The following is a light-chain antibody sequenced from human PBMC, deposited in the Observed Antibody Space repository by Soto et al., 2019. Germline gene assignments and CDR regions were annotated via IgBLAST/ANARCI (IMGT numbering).Light chain of an antibody. CDR2: GAS. CDR1: ESVSSN. V-gene: IGKV3D-15*01. CDR3: QQRGDWPPIT. Sequence: VMKLTPVTLSLSPGERATLSCRAGESVSSNLAWYQQKPGQAPRLLIYGASTRATGVPARFSGSGSETDFTLTISNLQSEDFAVYYCQQRGDWPPITFGQGTLLEI. J-gene: IGKJ5*01.